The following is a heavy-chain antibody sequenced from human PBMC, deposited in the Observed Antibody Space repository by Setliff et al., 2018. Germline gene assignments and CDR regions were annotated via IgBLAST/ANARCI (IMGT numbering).Heavy chain of an antibody. V-gene: IGHV1-18*01. Sequence: ASVKVSCKTSGYAFITFGMSWVRQAPGQGLEWMGWMSPVYGIANYARKFQGRVTLTADTSTTTAYLELTSLRYDDTAVYYCARSPPNRGVGQGHHMDVWGKGTTVTVSS. CDR3: ARSPPNRGVGQGHHMDV. CDR2: MSPVYGIA. CDR1: GYAFITFG. D-gene: IGHD1-26*01. J-gene: IGHJ6*03.